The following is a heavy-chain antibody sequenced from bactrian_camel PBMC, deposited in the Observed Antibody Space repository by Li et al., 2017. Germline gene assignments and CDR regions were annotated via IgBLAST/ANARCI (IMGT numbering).Heavy chain of an antibody. J-gene: IGHJ4*01. Sequence: HVQLVESGGGSVQPGGSLRLSCVASGFTFSDAWMHWVRQFPGKGLEWVSRISGRGGATYYAESVKGRFTISQDNAKNTLYLQMNRLKPEDTAMYQCKADCRSGTGNIVANGWGQGTQVTVS. CDR1: GFTFSDAW. CDR3: KADCRSGTGNIVANG. CDR2: ISGRGGAT. V-gene: IGHV3S1*01. D-gene: IGHD7*01.